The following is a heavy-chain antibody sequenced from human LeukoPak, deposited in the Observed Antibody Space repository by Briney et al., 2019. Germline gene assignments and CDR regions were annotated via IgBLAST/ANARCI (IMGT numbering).Heavy chain of an antibody. D-gene: IGHD3-22*01. Sequence: GGSLRLSCAASGFTFSSYGMHWVRQAPGKRLEWVAVISYDGSNKYYADSVKGRFTISRDNSKNTLYLQMNSLRAEDTAVYYCAKDLGYYDSSGYYFTMPDYWGQGTLVTVSS. CDR3: AKDLGYYDSSGYYFTMPDY. J-gene: IGHJ4*02. V-gene: IGHV3-30*18. CDR1: GFTFSSYG. CDR2: ISYDGSNK.